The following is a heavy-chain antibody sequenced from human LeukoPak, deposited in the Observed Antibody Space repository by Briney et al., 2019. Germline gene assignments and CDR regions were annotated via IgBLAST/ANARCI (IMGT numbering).Heavy chain of an antibody. CDR3: AKDSGYGDILFDY. CDR1: GFTFSSYG. D-gene: IGHD4-17*01. J-gene: IGHJ4*02. Sequence: GGSLRLSCAASGFTFSSYGMHWVRQAPGKGLEWVAVISYDGSNKYYADSVKGRFTISRDNSKNTLYLQMNSLRAEDTAVYYCAKDSGYGDILFDYWGQGTLVTVSS. CDR2: ISYDGSNK. V-gene: IGHV3-30*18.